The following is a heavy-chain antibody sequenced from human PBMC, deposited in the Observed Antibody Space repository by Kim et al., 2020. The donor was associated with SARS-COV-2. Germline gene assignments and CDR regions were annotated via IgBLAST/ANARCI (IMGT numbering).Heavy chain of an antibody. V-gene: IGHV3-15*01. J-gene: IGHJ4*02. CDR3: TPSHV. CDR2: KTDDGTT. Sequence: KTDDGTTDYAAPVKGRFIISRDDSKNTVYLQMNSLKTEDTAFYYCTPSHVWGQGTLVTVSS.